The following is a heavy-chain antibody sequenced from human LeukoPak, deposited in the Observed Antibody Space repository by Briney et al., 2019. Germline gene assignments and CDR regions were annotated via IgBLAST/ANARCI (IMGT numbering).Heavy chain of an antibody. Sequence: SETLSLTCTVSGGSISSYYLSWIRQPPGKGLEWIGYIYYSGSTNYNPSLKSRVTISLDTSKNQFSLKLSSVTAADTAVYYCARSDCSSTSCYHHYYYGMDVWGQGTTVTVSS. J-gene: IGHJ6*02. CDR3: ARSDCSSTSCYHHYYYGMDV. CDR1: GGSISSYY. V-gene: IGHV4-59*08. CDR2: IYYSGST. D-gene: IGHD2-2*01.